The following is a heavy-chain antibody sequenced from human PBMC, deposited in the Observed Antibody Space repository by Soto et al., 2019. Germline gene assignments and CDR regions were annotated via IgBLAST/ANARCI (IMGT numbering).Heavy chain of an antibody. J-gene: IGHJ3*02. CDR3: ARERVDIVAHDAFDI. Sequence: PGGSLRLSCAASGFTFSSYSMNWVRQAPGKGLEWVSYISSSSSTIYYADSVKGRFTISRDNAKNSLYLQMNSLRDEDTAVYYCARERVDIVAHDAFDIWGQGTMVTVS. CDR1: GFTFSSYS. V-gene: IGHV3-48*02. CDR2: ISSSSSTI. D-gene: IGHD5-12*01.